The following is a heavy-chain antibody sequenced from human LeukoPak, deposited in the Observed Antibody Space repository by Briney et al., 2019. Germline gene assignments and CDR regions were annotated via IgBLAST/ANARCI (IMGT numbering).Heavy chain of an antibody. CDR2: IIPIFGTA. J-gene: IGHJ4*02. CDR3: AGSKVLTGYPRYYFDY. CDR1: GGTFSSYA. Sequence: SVKVSCKASGGTFSSYAISWVRQAPGQGLEWMGGIIPIFGTANYAQKFQGRVTITADESTSTAYMELSSLRSEDTAVYYCAGSKVLTGYPRYYFDYWGQGTLVTVSS. D-gene: IGHD3-9*01. V-gene: IGHV1-69*13.